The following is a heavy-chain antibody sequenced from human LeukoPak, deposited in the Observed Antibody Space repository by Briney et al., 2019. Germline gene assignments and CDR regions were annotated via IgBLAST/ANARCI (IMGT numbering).Heavy chain of an antibody. J-gene: IGHJ4*02. CDR1: GYTFTGYY. Sequence: ASVKVSCKASGYTFTGYYMHWVRQAPGQGLEWMGRINPNSGGTNYAQKFQGRVTMTRDTSISTAYMELSRLRSDDTAVYYCARLWFGETPNDYWGQGTLVTISS. D-gene: IGHD3-10*01. V-gene: IGHV1-2*06. CDR3: ARLWFGETPNDY. CDR2: INPNSGGT.